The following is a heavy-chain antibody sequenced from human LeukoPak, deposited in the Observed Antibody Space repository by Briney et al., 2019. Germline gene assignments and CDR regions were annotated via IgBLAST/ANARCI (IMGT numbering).Heavy chain of an antibody. Sequence: ASVKVSCKASGYTFTSYAMHWVRQAPGQRLEWMGWINAGNGNTKYSQEFQGRVTMTRDTSISTAYMELSRLRSDDTAVYYCARDRITFGGVNWFDPWGQGTLVTVSS. J-gene: IGHJ5*02. CDR1: GYTFTSYA. V-gene: IGHV1-3*01. D-gene: IGHD3-16*01. CDR3: ARDRITFGGVNWFDP. CDR2: INAGNGNT.